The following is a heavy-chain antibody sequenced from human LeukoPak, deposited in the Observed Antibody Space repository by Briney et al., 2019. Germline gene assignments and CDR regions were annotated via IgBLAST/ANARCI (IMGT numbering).Heavy chain of an antibody. CDR2: IYYSGST. D-gene: IGHD6-13*01. CDR3: ARVADSMDAFDI. V-gene: IGHV4-59*01. CDR1: GGSISSYY. J-gene: IGHJ3*02. Sequence: SGTLSLTCTVSGGSISSYYWSWIRQPPGKGLEWIGYIYYSGSTNYNPSLKSRVTISVDTSKNQFSLKLSSVTAADTAVYYCARVADSMDAFDIWGQGTMVTVSS.